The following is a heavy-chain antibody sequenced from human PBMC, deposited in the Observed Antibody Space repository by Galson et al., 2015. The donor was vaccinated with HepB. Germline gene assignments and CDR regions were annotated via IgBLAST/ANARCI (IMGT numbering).Heavy chain of an antibody. CDR3: AHRQGRYSSSWYYFDY. J-gene: IGHJ4*02. Sequence: PALVKPTQTLTLTCTFSGFSLSTSGVGVGWIRQPPGKALEWLALIYWDDDKRYSPSLKSRLTITKDTSKNQVVLTMTNMDPVDTATYYCAHRQGRYSSSWYYFDYWGQGTLVTVSS. CDR2: IYWDDDK. D-gene: IGHD6-13*01. V-gene: IGHV2-5*02. CDR1: GFSLSTSGVG.